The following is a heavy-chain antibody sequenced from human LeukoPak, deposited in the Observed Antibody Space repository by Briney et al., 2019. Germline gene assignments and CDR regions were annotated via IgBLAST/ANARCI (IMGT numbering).Heavy chain of an antibody. CDR2: IKQDGSEK. D-gene: IGHD1-26*01. CDR1: GFTFSSYW. V-gene: IGHV3-7*01. CDR3: AKSGSYFDYYYYMDV. J-gene: IGHJ6*03. Sequence: GGSLRLSCAASGFTFSSYWMSWVRQAPGKGLEWVANIKQDGSEKYYVDSVKGRFTISRDNAKNSLYLQMNSLRAEDTAVYYCAKSGSYFDYYYYMDVWGKGTTVTVSS.